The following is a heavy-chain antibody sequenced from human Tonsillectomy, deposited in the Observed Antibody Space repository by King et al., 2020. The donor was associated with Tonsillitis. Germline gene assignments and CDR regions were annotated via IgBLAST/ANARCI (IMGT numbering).Heavy chain of an antibody. CDR3: ARQPGSAGTGHDY. D-gene: IGHD6-13*01. CDR2: INHSGST. CDR1: GGSFSGSY. Sequence: HVQLQQWGAGLLKPSETLSLTCAVYGGSFSGSYWTWIRQPPGKGLEWIGEINHSGSTSYNPSLKSRVTISVDTSKNQFSLKLSSVTAADTAVYYCARQPGSAGTGHDYWGQGALVTVSS. J-gene: IGHJ4*02. V-gene: IGHV4-34*01.